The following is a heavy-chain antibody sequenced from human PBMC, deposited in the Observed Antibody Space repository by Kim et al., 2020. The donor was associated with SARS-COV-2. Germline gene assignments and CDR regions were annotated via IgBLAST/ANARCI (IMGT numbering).Heavy chain of an antibody. D-gene: IGHD3-22*01. Sequence: GGSLRLSCATSGFAVSSNYITWVRQAPGKGLEWVSVIYSGGSTYYADSVKGRFTISRDNSKNTLYLQMNSLRPEDTAVYYCARGASGFSPWGQGTLATVS. CDR1: GFAVSSNY. J-gene: IGHJ4*02. CDR2: IYSGGST. V-gene: IGHV3-53*01. CDR3: ARGASGFSP.